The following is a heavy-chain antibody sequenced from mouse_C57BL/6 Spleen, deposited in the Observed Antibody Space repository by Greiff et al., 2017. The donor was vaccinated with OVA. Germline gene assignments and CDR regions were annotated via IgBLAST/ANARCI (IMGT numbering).Heavy chain of an antibody. D-gene: IGHD1-1*01. CDR1: GYAFRSSW. J-gene: IGHJ3*01. Sequence: QVQLKESGPELVKPGASVKISCKASGYAFRSSWMNWVKQRPGKGLEWIGRIYPGDGDTNYNGKFKGKATLTADKSSSTAYMQLSSLTSEDSAVYFCARSYYGSVWFAYWGQGTLVTVSA. CDR2: IYPGDGDT. V-gene: IGHV1-82*01. CDR3: ARSYYGSVWFAY.